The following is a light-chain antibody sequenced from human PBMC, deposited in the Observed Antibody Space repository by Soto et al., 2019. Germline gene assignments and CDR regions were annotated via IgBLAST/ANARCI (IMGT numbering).Light chain of an antibody. CDR1: SSNIGSNY. Sequence: SVLTQAPSASGTPGQRVTISCSGSSSNIGSNYVYWYQHLPGTAPKLVIYRNNQRPSGVPDRFSGSKSGTSASLAISGLRSEDEADYYCAAWDDSLSGHVVFGGGTKLTVL. J-gene: IGLJ2*01. V-gene: IGLV1-47*01. CDR3: AAWDDSLSGHVV. CDR2: RNN.